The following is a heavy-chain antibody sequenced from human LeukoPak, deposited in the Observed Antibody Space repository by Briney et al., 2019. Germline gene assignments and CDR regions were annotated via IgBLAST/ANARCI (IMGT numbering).Heavy chain of an antibody. Sequence: KPSETLSLTCAVYGGSFSGYYWSWIRQPPGKGLEWIGEINHSGSTNYNPSLKSRVTISVDTSKNQFSLKLSSVTAADTAVYYWARPRGFVWGGDSYSGPGFHPGGRETWVTVSS. D-gene: IGHD2-21*02. V-gene: IGHV4-34*01. CDR2: INHSGST. CDR1: GGSFSGYY. CDR3: ARPRGFVWGGDSYSGPGFHP. J-gene: IGHJ5*02.